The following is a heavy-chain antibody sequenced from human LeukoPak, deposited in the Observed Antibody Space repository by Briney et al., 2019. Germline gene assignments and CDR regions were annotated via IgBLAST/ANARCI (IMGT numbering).Heavy chain of an antibody. CDR2: ISSNGGSI. CDR1: GFTFSSNA. V-gene: IGHV3-64*01. CDR3: ARGVLYSGRYNHIAY. Sequence: GGSLRLSCAASGFTFSSNAMHWVRQAPGTGQEYVSAISSNGGSIYYANSMKGRSTISRDNSKNTLYLQMGRLRAEDMAVYYCARGVLYSGRYNHIAYWGQGILVTVSS. D-gene: IGHD1-26*01. J-gene: IGHJ4*02.